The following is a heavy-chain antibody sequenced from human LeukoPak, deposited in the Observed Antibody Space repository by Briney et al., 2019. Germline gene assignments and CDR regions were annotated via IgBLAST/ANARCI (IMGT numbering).Heavy chain of an antibody. D-gene: IGHD5-18*01. Sequence: PGGSLRLSCEASGFTFSDYWMHWVRQAPGKGLVWVSRINSDGSSTTYADSVKGRFTISRDNAKNSLYLQMNSLRAEDTAVYYCAREVGDTAMDSYYFDYWGQGTLVTVSS. CDR3: AREVGDTAMDSYYFDY. J-gene: IGHJ4*02. V-gene: IGHV3-74*01. CDR1: GFTFSDYW. CDR2: INSDGSST.